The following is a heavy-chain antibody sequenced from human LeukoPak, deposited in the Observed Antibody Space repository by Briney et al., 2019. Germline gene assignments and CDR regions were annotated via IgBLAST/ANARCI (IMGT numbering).Heavy chain of an antibody. J-gene: IGHJ4*02. CDR1: GGSFSGYY. Sequence: SETLSLTCAVYGGSFSGYYWSWIRQPPGKGLEWIGEINHSGSTNYNPSLKSRVTISVDTSKNQFSLKLSSVTAADTAVYYCARRSGGYYDSSGYYGYWGQGTLVTVSS. CDR3: ARRSGGYYDSSGYYGY. CDR2: INHSGST. D-gene: IGHD3-22*01. V-gene: IGHV4-34*01.